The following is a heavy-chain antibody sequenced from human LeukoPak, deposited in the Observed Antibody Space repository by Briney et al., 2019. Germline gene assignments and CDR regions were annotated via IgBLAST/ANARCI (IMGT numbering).Heavy chain of an antibody. CDR2: IWYDGSNK. J-gene: IGHJ4*02. CDR1: GFTFSRYW. Sequence: GGSLRLSCAASGFTFSRYWMTWVRQAPGKGLEWVAVIWYDGSNKYYADSVKGRFTISRDNSKNTLYLQMNSLRAEDTAVYYCAKSAADYYFDYWGQGTLVTVSS. D-gene: IGHD2-15*01. V-gene: IGHV3-33*06. CDR3: AKSAADYYFDY.